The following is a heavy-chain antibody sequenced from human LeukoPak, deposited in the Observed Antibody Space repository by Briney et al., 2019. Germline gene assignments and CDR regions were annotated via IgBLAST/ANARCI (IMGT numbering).Heavy chain of an antibody. CDR2: IRSTANGYAT. CDR1: GFTFSGSA. Sequence: GGSLRLSCAASGFTFSGSALHWVRQVSGKGLECVGRIRSTANGYATAYAASVKGRFTISRDDSKNTAYLQMDSLKTEDTAVYYCTGNYYGSGSYADLDYWGQGTLVTVSS. CDR3: TGNYYGSGSYADLDY. V-gene: IGHV3-73*01. J-gene: IGHJ4*02. D-gene: IGHD3-10*01.